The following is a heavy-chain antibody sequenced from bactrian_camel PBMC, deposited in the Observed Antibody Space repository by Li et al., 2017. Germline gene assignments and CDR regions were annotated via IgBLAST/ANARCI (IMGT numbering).Heavy chain of an antibody. J-gene: IGHJ4*01. D-gene: IGHD8*01. CDR1: GFTFDDSD. CDR2: IQVGGGTT. V-gene: IGHV3S63*01. Sequence: HVQLVESGGGSVRAGGSLRLSCVVSGFTFDDSDMGWYRQAPGKEREAVAEIQVGGGTTYYADSVKGRFTISQDNAKNTLYLQMNSLKPEDTAMYYCGAVTFDDNCVSSTPFANRGQGTQVTVS. CDR3: GAVTFDDNCVSSTPFAN.